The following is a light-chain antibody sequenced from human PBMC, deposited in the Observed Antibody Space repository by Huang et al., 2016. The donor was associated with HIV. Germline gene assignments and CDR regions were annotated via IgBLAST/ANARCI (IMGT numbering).Light chain of an antibody. CDR1: QSVSGY. V-gene: IGKV3-11*01. CDR2: DAS. Sequence: IVLTQSPATLSLSPGERATLSCRASQSVSGYIAWYQHKPGQAPRLLIYDASTRATGSPVRFSGSGSGTDFTLTISSLEPEDFAVYYCQQRSNWPPVYTFGRGTKLDIK. J-gene: IGKJ2*01. CDR3: QQRSNWPPVYT.